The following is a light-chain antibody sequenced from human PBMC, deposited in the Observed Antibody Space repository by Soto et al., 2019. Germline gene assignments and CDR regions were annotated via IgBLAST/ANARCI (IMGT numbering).Light chain of an antibody. J-gene: IGKJ4*01. CDR2: GAS. Sequence: VLTQSPGTLSLSPGERATLSCRASQSVNNNYLAWYQQKPGQSPRLLIYGASIRATAIPGRFSGSGSGTDFTLTSSRLEPEDSAVYYCQQHSRSITFGGGTKVEIK. CDR3: QQHSRSIT. V-gene: IGKV3-20*01. CDR1: QSVNNNY.